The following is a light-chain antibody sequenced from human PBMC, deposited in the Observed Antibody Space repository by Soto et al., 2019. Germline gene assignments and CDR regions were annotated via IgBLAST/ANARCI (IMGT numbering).Light chain of an antibody. CDR2: DAS. CDR3: QQPGCSPIT. V-gene: IGKV3-20*01. J-gene: IGKJ1*01. CDR1: QSGSSN. Sequence: IVLTQSPATLSVSPADRATLSCRASQSGSSNLAWHQQRPGQAAGLLIYDASNSATGTPYRCSGSGSGTDFTLTISRLEPEDVAVNYCQQPGCSPITFGQGTKV.